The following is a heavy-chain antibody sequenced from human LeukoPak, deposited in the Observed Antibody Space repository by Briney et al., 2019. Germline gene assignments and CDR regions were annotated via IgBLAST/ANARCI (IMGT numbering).Heavy chain of an antibody. CDR1: GFSVSTNY. J-gene: IGHJ4*02. V-gene: IGHV3-53*01. CDR3: ARDLTNDITFDH. Sequence: GGSLRLSCAASGFSVSTNYMSWVRQAPGKGLEWVSVIYSGGITYYADSVKGRFIISRDNSKNTLYLQMNSLRAEDTAVYYGARDLTNDITFDHWGQGTLVTVSS. D-gene: IGHD3-9*01. CDR2: IYSGGIT.